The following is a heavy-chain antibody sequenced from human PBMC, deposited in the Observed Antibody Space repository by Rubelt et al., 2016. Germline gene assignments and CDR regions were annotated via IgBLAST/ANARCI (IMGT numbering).Heavy chain of an antibody. Sequence: EVQLLESGGGLVQPGGSLRLSCAASGFTVSSNYMSWVRQAPGKGLEWVSSISSSRSYIYYADSVKGRFTISRDNAKNSLYLQMNSLRAEDTAVYYCAISSWYQENQDYWGQGTLVTVSS. J-gene: IGHJ4*02. CDR3: AISSWYQENQDY. CDR1: GFTVSSNY. CDR2: ISSSRSYI. D-gene: IGHD6-13*01. V-gene: IGHV3-21*01.